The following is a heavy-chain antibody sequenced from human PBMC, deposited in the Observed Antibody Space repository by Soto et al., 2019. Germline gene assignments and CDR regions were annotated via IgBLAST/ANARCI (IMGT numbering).Heavy chain of an antibody. CDR2: IVVGSGNT. J-gene: IGHJ6*02. Sequence: VASVKVSCKASGGTFSIYAFSWVRQAPGQGLEWIGWIVVGSGNTNYAQKFQERVTITRDMSTSTAYMELSSLRSEDTAVYYCAAGYSYALYYYYGMDVWGQGTTVTVSS. V-gene: IGHV1-58*01. D-gene: IGHD5-18*01. CDR3: AAGYSYALYYYYGMDV. CDR1: GGTFSIYA.